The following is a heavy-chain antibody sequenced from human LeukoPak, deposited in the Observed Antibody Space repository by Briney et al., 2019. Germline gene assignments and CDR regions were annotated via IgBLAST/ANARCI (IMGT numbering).Heavy chain of an antibody. CDR2: INPNSGDT. J-gene: IGHJ5*02. V-gene: IGHV1-2*02. Sequence: ASVKVSCKASGYTFTGYYMHWVLQAPGQGLEWMGWINPNSGDTNYAQKFQGRVTMTRDTSISTAYMELSRLRSDDTAVYYCATLLSALETKPWGQGTQVTVSS. CDR3: ATLLSALETKP. D-gene: IGHD3-10*01. CDR1: GYTFTGYY.